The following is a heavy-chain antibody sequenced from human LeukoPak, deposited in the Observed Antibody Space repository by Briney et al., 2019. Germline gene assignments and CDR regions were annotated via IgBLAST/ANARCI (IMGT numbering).Heavy chain of an antibody. J-gene: IGHJ4*02. CDR1: GFTFSSYA. D-gene: IGHD6-13*01. CDR3: ARDTAAALDY. Sequence: PGGSLRLSCAASGFTFSSYAMSWVRQAPEKGLQWVSSITGSGGAIYYADSVKGRFTVSRDNSKNSLYLQMNSLRAEDTAVYYCARDTAAALDYWGQGTLVTVSS. CDR2: ITGSGGAI. V-gene: IGHV3-23*01.